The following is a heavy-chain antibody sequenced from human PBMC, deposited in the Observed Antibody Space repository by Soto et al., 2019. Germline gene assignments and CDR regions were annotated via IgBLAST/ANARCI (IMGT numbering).Heavy chain of an antibody. CDR3: TRCLVGYVWGGPDAFDI. CDR1: GFTFFDYS. CDR2: IRSKAYGGTT. V-gene: IGHV3-49*04. J-gene: IGHJ3*02. Sequence: CXRLSCTASGFTFFDYSMSWVRQAPGKWLEWVGFIRSKAYGGTTEYAASVKGRFTISRDDSKSIAYLQMNSLKTEDTAVYYCTRCLVGYVWGGPDAFDIWGQGTMVTVSS. D-gene: IGHD3-16*01.